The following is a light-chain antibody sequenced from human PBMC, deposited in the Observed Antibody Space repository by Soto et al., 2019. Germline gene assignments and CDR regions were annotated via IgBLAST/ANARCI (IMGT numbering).Light chain of an antibody. CDR3: QQYHNLPIT. CDR1: QGISSW. Sequence: IQMTQSPSSVSASVGDRVTITCRASQGISSWLAWYQQKPGKAPNLLIYAASTLQSGVPSRFSGSGSGTEFTLTISNLQPEDFATYYCQQYHNLPITFGQGTRLEIK. CDR2: AAS. J-gene: IGKJ5*01. V-gene: IGKV1-12*01.